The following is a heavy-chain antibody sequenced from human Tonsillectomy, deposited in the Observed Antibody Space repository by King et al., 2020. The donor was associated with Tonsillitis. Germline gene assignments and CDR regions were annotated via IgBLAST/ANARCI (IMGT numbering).Heavy chain of an antibody. Sequence: VQLVESGGGLVKPGGSLRLSCAASVFTFSEYYMSWIRQAPGKGLEWVSYISSSGSTIYYSDSVKGRFTISRDNAKNSLYLQMNSLRAEDTAVYYCARDRYSGSYSDYWGQGTLVTVSS. CDR2: ISSSGSTI. CDR1: VFTFSEYY. J-gene: IGHJ4*02. CDR3: ARDRYSGSYSDY. V-gene: IGHV3-11*01. D-gene: IGHD1-26*01.